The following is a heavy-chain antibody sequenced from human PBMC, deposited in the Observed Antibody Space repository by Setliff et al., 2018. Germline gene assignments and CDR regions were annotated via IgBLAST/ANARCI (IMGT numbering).Heavy chain of an antibody. CDR3: ARRVSYDSSGYPLGY. D-gene: IGHD3-22*01. CDR2: INPSGVRT. CDR1: GHIFTSNS. V-gene: IGHV1-46*01. J-gene: IGHJ4*02. Sequence: ASVKVSCKASGHIFTSNSMHWVRQAPGQGLEWMGVINPSGVRTAYAQKFQGRVTMTSDTSTNTVYMDLSSLTSEDTAVYFCARRVSYDSSGYPLGYWGQGTLVTVSS.